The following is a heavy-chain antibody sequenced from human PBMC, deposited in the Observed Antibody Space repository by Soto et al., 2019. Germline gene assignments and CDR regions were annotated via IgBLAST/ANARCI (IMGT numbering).Heavy chain of an antibody. CDR2: IWYDGSDK. V-gene: IGHV3-33*06. Sequence: GGSLRLSCAASGFTFSSYGMHWVRQAPGKGLEWVAVIWYDGSDKFYADSVKGRFTISRDNSKNTLYLQMHSLTAEDTAVYYYAKGGGTTLPLDSWGQGTLVTVSS. CDR3: AKGGGTTLPLDS. J-gene: IGHJ4*02. CDR1: GFTFSSYG. D-gene: IGHD1-7*01.